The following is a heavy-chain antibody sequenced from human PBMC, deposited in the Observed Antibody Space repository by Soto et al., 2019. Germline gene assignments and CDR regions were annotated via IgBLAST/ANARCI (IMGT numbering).Heavy chain of an antibody. D-gene: IGHD5-12*01. J-gene: IGHJ6*02. V-gene: IGHV1-69*06. CDR1: GGPFSSYA. CDR2: IIPIFGTA. Sequence: SVKVSCKASGGPFSSYAISWVRQAPGQGLEWMGGIIPIFGTANYAQKFQGRVTITADKSTSTAYMELSSLRSEDTAVYYCARVEYSGSDLVYYYYGMDVWGQGTTVTVSS. CDR3: ARVEYSGSDLVYYYYGMDV.